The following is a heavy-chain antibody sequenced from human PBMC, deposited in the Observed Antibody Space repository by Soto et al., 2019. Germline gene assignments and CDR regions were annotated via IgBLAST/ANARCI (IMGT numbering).Heavy chain of an antibody. J-gene: IGHJ6*02. V-gene: IGHV1-18*01. CDR1: GYIFVNYG. Sequence: QVQLVQSGDEVKKPGASVKVSCKASGYIFVNYGIAWERQAPGQGLEWMGWISPYTGNTHSATKVQGRLTMTTDTSTSTAYMDLGSLTSDDTAVYYCVMVDNYVTPTPQDVGGQGTTVIVSS. D-gene: IGHD3-16*01. CDR3: VMVDNYVTPTPQDV. CDR2: ISPYTGNT.